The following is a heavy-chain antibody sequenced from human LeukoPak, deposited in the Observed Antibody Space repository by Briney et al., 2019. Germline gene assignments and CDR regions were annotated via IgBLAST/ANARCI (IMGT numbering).Heavy chain of an antibody. CDR1: GGSISSYY. J-gene: IGHJ4*02. Sequence: SETLSLTCTVSGGSISSYYWSWIRQPPGKGLEWIGYIYYSGSTNYNPSLKSRVTISVDTSKNQFSLKLSSVTAADTAVYYCARGGESRYFNYWGQGTLVTVSS. D-gene: IGHD3-16*01. CDR3: ARGGESRYFNY. CDR2: IYYSGST. V-gene: IGHV4-59*08.